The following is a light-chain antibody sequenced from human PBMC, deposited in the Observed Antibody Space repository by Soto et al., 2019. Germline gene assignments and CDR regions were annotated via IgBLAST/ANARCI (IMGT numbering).Light chain of an antibody. CDR3: SSYTSSSLYV. V-gene: IGLV2-14*01. CDR1: SSDVGGCSY. CDR2: DVS. J-gene: IGLJ1*01. Sequence: QSALTQPASVSGSPGQSITISCTGTSSDVGGCSYVSWYQQLPGKAPKLMIYDVSDRPSGVSNRFSGSKSGNTASLTISGLQAEDEADYYCSSYTSSSLYVFGTGTKLTVL.